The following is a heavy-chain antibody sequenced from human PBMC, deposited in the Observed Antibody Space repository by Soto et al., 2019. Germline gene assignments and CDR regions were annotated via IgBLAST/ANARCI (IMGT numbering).Heavy chain of an antibody. J-gene: IGHJ6*02. CDR1: GGTFSSYA. CDR2: IIPIFGTA. Sequence: SVKVSCKASGGTFSSYAISWVRQAPGQGLEWMGGIIPIFGTANYAQKFQGRVTITADKSTSTAYMELSSLRSEDTAVYYCASKVGATHYYYYYGMDVWGQGTTVTVSS. V-gene: IGHV1-69*06. CDR3: ASKVGATHYYYYYGMDV. D-gene: IGHD1-26*01.